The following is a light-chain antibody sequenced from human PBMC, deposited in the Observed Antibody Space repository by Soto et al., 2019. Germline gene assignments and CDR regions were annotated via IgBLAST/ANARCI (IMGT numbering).Light chain of an antibody. V-gene: IGLV2-18*02. Sequence: QSVLTQPPSVSGSPGQSVTISCAGTSSDVGSFNRVSWYQQPPGTAPKLMIFEVTNRPSGVPDRFSGSKSDNTASLTISGLQAEHEADYYCSSYTSSSTYVFGTGTKVTVL. CDR1: SSDVGSFNR. CDR3: SSYTSSSTYV. CDR2: EVT. J-gene: IGLJ1*01.